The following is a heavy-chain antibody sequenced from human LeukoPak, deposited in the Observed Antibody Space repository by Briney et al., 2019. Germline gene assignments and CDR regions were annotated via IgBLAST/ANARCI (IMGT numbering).Heavy chain of an antibody. Sequence: SVKVSCKASGGTFSSYAISWVRQAPGQGLEWMGGIIPIFGTANYAQKFQGRVTITADESTSTAYMELSSLRSEDTAVYYCARGFLLADSSGYLYYWGQGTLVTVSS. V-gene: IGHV1-69*13. J-gene: IGHJ4*02. CDR3: ARGFLLADSSGYLYY. D-gene: IGHD3-22*01. CDR1: GGTFSSYA. CDR2: IIPIFGTA.